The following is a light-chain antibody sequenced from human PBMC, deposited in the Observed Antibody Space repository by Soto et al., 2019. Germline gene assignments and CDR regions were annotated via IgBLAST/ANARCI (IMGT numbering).Light chain of an antibody. CDR3: QQYHDWPIT. CDR1: QSMNTL. CDR2: RAS. Sequence: EIVLTQSPATLSVSPGERATLSCRASQSMNTLLAWYQQKPGQAPRLLIYRASTRVTAIPDRFSGSGSGTDFTLTISSLQSEDFAVYYCQQYHDWPITFGQGTRLEIK. J-gene: IGKJ5*01. V-gene: IGKV3-15*01.